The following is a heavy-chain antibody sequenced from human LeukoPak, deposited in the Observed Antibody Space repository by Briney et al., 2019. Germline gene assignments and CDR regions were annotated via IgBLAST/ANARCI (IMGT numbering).Heavy chain of an antibody. CDR2: IIPIFGTA. J-gene: IGHJ4*02. CDR1: GGTFSSYA. Sequence: SSVKVSCKASGGTFSSYAISWVRQAPGQGIEWMGGIIPIFGTANYAQKFQGRVTITADESTSTAYMELSSLRSEDTAVYYCARAGVAARLTPFDYWGQGTLVTVSS. CDR3: ARAGVAARLTPFDY. D-gene: IGHD6-6*01. V-gene: IGHV1-69*01.